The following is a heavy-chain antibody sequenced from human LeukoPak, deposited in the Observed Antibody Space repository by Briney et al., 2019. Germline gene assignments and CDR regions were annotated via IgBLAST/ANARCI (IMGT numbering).Heavy chain of an antibody. J-gene: IGHJ4*02. Sequence: SETLSLTCAVYGGSFSGYYWSWIRQPPGKGLEWIGEINHSGSTNYNPSLKSRVTISVDTSKNQFSLKLSSVTAADTAVYYCAMQRLGRRRLDYWGQGTLVTVSS. CDR2: INHSGST. CDR3: AMQRLGRRRLDY. V-gene: IGHV4-34*01. D-gene: IGHD6-25*01. CDR1: GGSFSGYY.